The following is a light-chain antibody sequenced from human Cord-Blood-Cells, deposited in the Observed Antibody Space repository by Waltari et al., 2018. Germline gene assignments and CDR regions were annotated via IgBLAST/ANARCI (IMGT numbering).Light chain of an antibody. Sequence: QTALTQPASVSGSPGQSITISCPGTSSAVGGSNLVSWYQQHPGKAPKLMIYEGSKRPSGVSNRFSGSKSGNTASLTISGLQAEDEADYYCCSYAGSSTYVFGTGTKVTVL. CDR3: CSYAGSSTYV. V-gene: IGLV2-23*01. CDR2: EGS. CDR1: SSAVGGSNL. J-gene: IGLJ1*01.